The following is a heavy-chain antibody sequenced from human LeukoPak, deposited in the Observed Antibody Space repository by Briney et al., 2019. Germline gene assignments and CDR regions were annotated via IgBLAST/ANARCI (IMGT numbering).Heavy chain of an antibody. Sequence: GGSLRLSCSASGFTFSSYAMHWVRQAPGKGLEYVSAISSNGGSTYYADSVKGRFTISRDNSKNTLYLQMSSLRAEDTAVYYCAKDRRGSSGVDYFDYWGQGTLVTVSS. D-gene: IGHD6-6*01. CDR2: ISSNGGST. J-gene: IGHJ4*02. CDR1: GFTFSSYA. V-gene: IGHV3-64D*06. CDR3: AKDRRGSSGVDYFDY.